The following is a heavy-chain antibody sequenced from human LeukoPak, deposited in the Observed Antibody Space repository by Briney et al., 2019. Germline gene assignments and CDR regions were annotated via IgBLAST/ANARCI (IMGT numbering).Heavy chain of an antibody. CDR2: ISWNSFSI. CDR3: AKIDYDTYD. J-gene: IGHJ4*02. CDR1: GFTFVDHA. V-gene: IGHV3-9*01. Sequence: GRSLRLSCVASGFTFVDHAMHWVRQAPGKGLEWVSGISWNSFSIDYADSVKGRFTISRDNAKSSLYLQMNSLRAEDTALYYCAKIDYDTYDWGQGTLVTVSS. D-gene: IGHD3-9*01.